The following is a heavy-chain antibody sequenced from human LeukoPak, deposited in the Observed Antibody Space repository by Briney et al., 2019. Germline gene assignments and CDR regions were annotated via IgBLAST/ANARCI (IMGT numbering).Heavy chain of an antibody. J-gene: IGHJ4*02. D-gene: IGHD2-15*01. V-gene: IGHV4-4*02. CDR2: IYHSGST. CDR3: ARDRGYCSGGSCGLGY. CDR1: GGSISSSNW. Sequence: PSGTPSLTCAVSGGSISSSNWWSWVRQPPGKGLEWIGEIYHSGSTNYNPSLKSRVTISVDKSKNQFSLKLSSVTAADTAVYYCARDRGYCSGGSCGLGYWGQGTLVTVSS.